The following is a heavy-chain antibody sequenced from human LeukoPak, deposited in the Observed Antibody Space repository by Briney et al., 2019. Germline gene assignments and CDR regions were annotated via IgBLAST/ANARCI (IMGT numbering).Heavy chain of an antibody. J-gene: IGHJ5*02. CDR1: GASISSYH. V-gene: IGHV4-4*07. D-gene: IGHD6-19*01. CDR3: ARDLRAVAGTGWFDP. CDR2: IFASGNA. Sequence: SETLSLTCSVSGASISSYHWSWIRQPAGRGLEWIGRIFASGNAIYSASLTSRVLMSVDTSKNQLSLKLSSVTAADTAVYYCARDLRAVAGTGWFDPWGQGTLVTVSS.